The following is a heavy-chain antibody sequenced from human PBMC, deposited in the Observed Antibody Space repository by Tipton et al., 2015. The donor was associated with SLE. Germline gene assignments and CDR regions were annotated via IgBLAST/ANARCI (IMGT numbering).Heavy chain of an antibody. Sequence: TLSLTCTVSGGSISSGGYYWSWIRQHPGKGLEWIGYIYYSGSTYYNPSLKSRVTISVDTSKNQFSLKLSSVSAADTAVYYCAREGDYYDNSGYSLGYWGQGTLVTVSS. CDR2: IYYSGST. CDR3: AREGDYYDNSGYSLGY. D-gene: IGHD3-22*01. J-gene: IGHJ4*02. V-gene: IGHV4-31*03. CDR1: GGSISSGGYY.